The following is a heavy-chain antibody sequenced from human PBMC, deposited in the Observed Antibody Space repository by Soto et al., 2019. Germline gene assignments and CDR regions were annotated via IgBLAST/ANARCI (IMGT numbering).Heavy chain of an antibody. V-gene: IGHV4-31*03. Sequence: QVQLQESGPGLVKPSQTLSLTCTVSGGSISSGGYYWSWIRQHPGKGLGWIGYIYYSGSTYYNPSLKSRGTISVDTSKNQFSLKLSSVTAADTAVYYCARERATVTNSWFDPWGQGTLVTVSS. D-gene: IGHD4-17*01. CDR3: ARERATVTNSWFDP. J-gene: IGHJ5*02. CDR1: GGSISSGGYY. CDR2: IYYSGST.